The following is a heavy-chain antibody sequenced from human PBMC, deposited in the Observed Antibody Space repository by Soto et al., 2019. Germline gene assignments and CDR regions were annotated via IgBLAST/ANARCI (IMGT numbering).Heavy chain of an antibody. D-gene: IGHD6-6*01. Sequence: SVKVSCKASGGTFSSYAISWVRQAPGQGLEWMGGIIPIFGTANYAQKFQGRVTITADESTSTAYMELSSLRSEDTAVYYCARAGSSSLRYYYYGMDVWGQGTTVTVSS. CDR2: IIPIFGTA. J-gene: IGHJ6*02. CDR1: GGTFSSYA. V-gene: IGHV1-69*13. CDR3: ARAGSSSLRYYYYGMDV.